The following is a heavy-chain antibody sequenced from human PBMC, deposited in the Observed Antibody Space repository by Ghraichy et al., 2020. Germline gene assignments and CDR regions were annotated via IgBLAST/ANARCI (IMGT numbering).Heavy chain of an antibody. V-gene: IGHV1-2*02. CDR3: AREEGPSTYDY. CDR1: GYTFTGYY. CDR2: INPNSGGT. J-gene: IGHJ4*02. Sequence: ASVKVSCKASGYTFTGYYMHWVRQAPEQGLEWMGWINPNSGGTNYAQKFQGRVTMTRDTYISTAYMELSRLRSDDTAVYYCAREEGPSTYDYWGQGTLVTVSS.